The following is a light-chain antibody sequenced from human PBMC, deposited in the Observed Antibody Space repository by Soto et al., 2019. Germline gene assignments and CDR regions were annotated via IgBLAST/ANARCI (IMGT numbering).Light chain of an antibody. Sequence: EIVLTHSPGTLSLSPRERATLSCRASQSVSSSYLAWYQQKPGQAPRLLIYGASSRATGIPDRFSGSGSGTDFTLTISRLEPEDFAVYYCQQYGSSPQTFGQGTKV. CDR1: QSVSSSY. CDR3: QQYGSSPQT. CDR2: GAS. V-gene: IGKV3-20*01. J-gene: IGKJ1*01.